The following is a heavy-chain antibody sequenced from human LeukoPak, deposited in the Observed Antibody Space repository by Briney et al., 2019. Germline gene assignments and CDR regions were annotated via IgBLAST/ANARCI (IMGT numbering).Heavy chain of an antibody. J-gene: IGHJ4*02. V-gene: IGHV4-61*02. CDR3: ARGRDGYNFLNRGEYYYFDY. CDR1: GGSISSGSYY. Sequence: PSETLSLTCTVSGGSISSGSYYWSWIRQPAGKGLEWIGRFYTSGSTNYNPSLKSRVTISVDTSKNQFSLKLNSVAAADTAVYYCARGRDGYNFLNRGEYYYFDYWGQGTLATVSS. CDR2: FYTSGST. D-gene: IGHD5-24*01.